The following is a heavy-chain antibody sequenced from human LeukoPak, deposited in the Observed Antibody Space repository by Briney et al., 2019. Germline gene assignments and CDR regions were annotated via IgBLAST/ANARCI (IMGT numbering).Heavy chain of an antibody. Sequence: ASENLSLTCTVSGGSISGSDYYWGWVRQPPGKGLEWIGSVLYTGITDDNPSLKSRLSISVDMSKTQFSLRLSSVTAADTAVYYCARQDYADAFYNWGQGTLVTVSS. CDR3: ARQDYADAFYN. CDR1: GGSISGSDYY. J-gene: IGHJ4*02. D-gene: IGHD4-17*01. V-gene: IGHV4-39*01. CDR2: VLYTGIT.